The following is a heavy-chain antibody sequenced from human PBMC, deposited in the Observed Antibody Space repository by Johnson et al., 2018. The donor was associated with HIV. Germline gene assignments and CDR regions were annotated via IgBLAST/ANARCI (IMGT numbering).Heavy chain of an antibody. J-gene: IGHJ3*02. Sequence: VHLVESGGGLVKPGGSLRLSCAASGFIFSNAWMHWVRQAPGKGLEWVSGINWNGGSTGYADSVKGRFTISRDNAKNSLYLQMNNLRAEDTALYYCARRWELHSNAFDIWGQGTMVTVSS. CDR1: GFIFSNAW. D-gene: IGHD1-26*01. CDR3: ARRWELHSNAFDI. V-gene: IGHV3-20*04. CDR2: INWNGGST.